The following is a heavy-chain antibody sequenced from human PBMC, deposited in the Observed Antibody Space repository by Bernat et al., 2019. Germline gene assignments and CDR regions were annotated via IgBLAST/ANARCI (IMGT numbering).Heavy chain of an antibody. V-gene: IGHV4-59*01. CDR1: GGSISSYY. CDR3: ARAPGIYSSGWYYFDY. J-gene: IGHJ4*02. CDR2: IYYSGST. Sequence: QVQLQESGPGLVKPSETLSLTCTVSGGSISSYYWSWIRQPPGKGLEWIGYIYYSGSTNYNPSLKSRVTISVDTSKNQFSLKLSSVTAADTAVYYCARAPGIYSSGWYYFDYWGQGTRVTVSS. D-gene: IGHD6-19*01.